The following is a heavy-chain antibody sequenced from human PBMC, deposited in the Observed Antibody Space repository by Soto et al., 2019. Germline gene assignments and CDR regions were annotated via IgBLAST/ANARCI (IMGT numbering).Heavy chain of an antibody. CDR2: MNHNSGNK. D-gene: IGHD4-4*01. CDR3: ARGAVTYNWFDP. Sequence: QVQLVQSGAEVKKTEASVKVSCKASGYTFTSYNINWVRQATGQGLEWMGWMNHNSGNKGYAQKFQGRVTMTRNTSINTAYMELSSLRSEDTAVYYCARGAVTYNWFDPWGQGTLVTVSS. J-gene: IGHJ5*02. CDR1: GYTFTSYN. V-gene: IGHV1-8*01.